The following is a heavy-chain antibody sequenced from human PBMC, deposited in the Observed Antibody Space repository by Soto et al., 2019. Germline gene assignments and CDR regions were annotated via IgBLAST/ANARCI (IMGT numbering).Heavy chain of an antibody. Sequence: ASVKVSCKASGYTFTSYAMHWVRQAPGQRLEWMGWINAGNGNTKYSQKFQGRVTITRDTSASTAYMELNSLRAEDTAVYYCARPYYYDSSGYPAYFDYWGQGTLVTVSS. D-gene: IGHD3-22*01. CDR2: INAGNGNT. CDR3: ARPYYYDSSGYPAYFDY. CDR1: GYTFTSYA. V-gene: IGHV1-3*01. J-gene: IGHJ4*02.